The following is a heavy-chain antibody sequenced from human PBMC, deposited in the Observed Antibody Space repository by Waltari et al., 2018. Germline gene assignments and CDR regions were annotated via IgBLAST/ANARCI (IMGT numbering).Heavy chain of an antibody. J-gene: IGHJ6*02. CDR3: ARDHGPQTYYDFWSANMGDYYYYGMDV. D-gene: IGHD3-3*01. V-gene: IGHV4-59*01. CDR1: GGSISSYY. Sequence: QVQLQASGPGLVKPSETLSLTCTVSGGSISSYYWSWIRQPPGKGLEWIGYIYYSGITNYNPSLKSRVTISVDTSKNQFSLKLSSVTAADTAVYYCARDHGPQTYYDFWSANMGDYYYYGMDVWGQGTTVTVSS. CDR2: IYYSGIT.